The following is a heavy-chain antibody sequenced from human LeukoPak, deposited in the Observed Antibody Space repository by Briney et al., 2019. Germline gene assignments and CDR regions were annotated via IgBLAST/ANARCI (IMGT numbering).Heavy chain of an antibody. Sequence: SETLSLTCAVSGGSISSFYWSWIRQPPGKGLEWIGYIHYSGSTNYNTSLKSRVTISVDTSKNQFSLKLSSVTAADTAVYYCARDEGRGAFEIWGQGTMVTVSS. V-gene: IGHV4-59*01. CDR3: ARDEGRGAFEI. CDR1: GGSISSFY. CDR2: IHYSGST. J-gene: IGHJ3*02.